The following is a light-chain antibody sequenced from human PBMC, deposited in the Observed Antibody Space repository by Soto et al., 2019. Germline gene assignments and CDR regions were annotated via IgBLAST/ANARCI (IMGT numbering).Light chain of an antibody. Sequence: EIVLTQSPGTLSLSPGERATLSCRASQSVSSSYLTWYQQRPGQAPTLLICGASSRATGIPDRFSGSGSGTDFPLTISRLEPEDFAVYYCQQYATSPWTFGQGTKVEIK. CDR2: GAS. CDR3: QQYATSPWT. J-gene: IGKJ1*01. CDR1: QSVSSSY. V-gene: IGKV3-20*01.